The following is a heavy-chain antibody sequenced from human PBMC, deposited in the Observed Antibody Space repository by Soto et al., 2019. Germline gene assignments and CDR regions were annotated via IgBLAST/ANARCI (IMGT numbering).Heavy chain of an antibody. CDR2: ISYDGSNK. V-gene: IGHV3-30*18. CDR3: AKGIVEAAEAAFDI. J-gene: IGHJ3*02. Sequence: QVQLVESGGGVVQPGRSLRLSCAASGFTFSSYGMHWVRQAPGKGLEWVAVISYDGSNKYYADSVKGRFTISRDNSKNTLYLQMNSLRAEDTAVYYCAKGIVEAAEAAFDIWGQGTMV. D-gene: IGHD2-21*01. CDR1: GFTFSSYG.